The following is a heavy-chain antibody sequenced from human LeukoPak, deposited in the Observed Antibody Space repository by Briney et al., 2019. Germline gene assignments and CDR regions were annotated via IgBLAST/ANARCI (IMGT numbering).Heavy chain of an antibody. V-gene: IGHV1-18*04. Sequence: ASVKVSCKASGHTFTGYYMHWVRQAPGQGLEWMGWISAYNGNTNYAQKLQGRVTMTTDTSTSTAYMELRSLRSDDTAVYYCARAYYDILTGYPQDAFDIWGQGTMVTVSS. CDR1: GHTFTGYY. D-gene: IGHD3-9*01. CDR3: ARAYYDILTGYPQDAFDI. CDR2: ISAYNGNT. J-gene: IGHJ3*02.